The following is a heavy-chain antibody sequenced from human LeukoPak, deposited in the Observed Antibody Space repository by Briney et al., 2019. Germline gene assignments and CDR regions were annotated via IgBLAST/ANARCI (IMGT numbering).Heavy chain of an antibody. CDR3: ARVGYFYDRGDYYYYGMDV. CDR1: GFTFSSYD. CDR2: IGTAGDT. Sequence: GGSLRLSCAASGFTFSSYDMHWVRQATAKGLEWVSAIGTAGDTYYPGSVKGRFTISREDAKNSLYLQMNSLRAGDTAVYYCARVGYFYDRGDYYYYGMDVWGQGTTVTVSS. D-gene: IGHD3-22*01. J-gene: IGHJ6*02. V-gene: IGHV3-13*01.